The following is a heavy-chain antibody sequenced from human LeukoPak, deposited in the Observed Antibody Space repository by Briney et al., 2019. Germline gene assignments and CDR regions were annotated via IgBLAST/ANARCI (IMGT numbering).Heavy chain of an antibody. J-gene: IGHJ5*02. V-gene: IGHV4-34*01. D-gene: IGHD2-21*02. CDR3: ARGYIVVVTNKNWFDP. CDR2: INHSGST. Sequence: SETLSLTCAVYGGSFSGYYWSWIRQPPGKGLEWIGEINHSGSTNYNPSLKSRVTISVDTSKNQFSLKLSSVTAADTAVNYCARGYIVVVTNKNWFDPWGQGTLVTVSS. CDR1: GGSFSGYY.